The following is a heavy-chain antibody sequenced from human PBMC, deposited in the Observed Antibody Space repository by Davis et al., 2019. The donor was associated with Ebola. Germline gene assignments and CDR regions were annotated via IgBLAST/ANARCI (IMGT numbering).Heavy chain of an antibody. J-gene: IGHJ4*02. D-gene: IGHD3-3*01. V-gene: IGHV4-39*01. CDR2: IYYSGST. Sequence: SGSLSLSCTVSGGSTSTSSYYRGWIRKPPGKGLEWIGSIYYSGSTYYNPSLKSRVTISVDTSKNQFSLKLSSVTAADTAVYYCARQVCWRPYFDYWGQGTLVTVSS. CDR3: ARQVCWRPYFDY. CDR1: GGSTSTSSYY.